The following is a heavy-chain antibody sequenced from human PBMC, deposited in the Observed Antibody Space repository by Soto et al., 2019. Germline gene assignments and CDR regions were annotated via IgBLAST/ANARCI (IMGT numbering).Heavy chain of an antibody. Sequence: QVQLQESGPGLVKPSGTLSLTCVVSGASISSNNWWSWVRQPPGKGLEWIGEIYHGGTTSYNPSLKSLVTMSVDTSNTQFPLKVTSVTAADTAVYFCAKDGSGHPYYSDNWGQGTLVTVSS. CDR1: GASISSNNW. V-gene: IGHV4-4*02. CDR2: IYHGGTT. CDR3: AKDGSGHPYYSDN. D-gene: IGHD2-15*01. J-gene: IGHJ4*02.